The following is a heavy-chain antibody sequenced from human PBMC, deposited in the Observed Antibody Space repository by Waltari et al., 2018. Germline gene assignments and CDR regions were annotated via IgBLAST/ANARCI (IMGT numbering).Heavy chain of an antibody. CDR1: GDSIRGSYW. Sequence: QVQLQESGPGLVKTSGTLSVTCAVSGDSIRGSYWWSWVRPPPGKGLEWIGQIHGSGRSNYNPSLESRVTVSIDTSNNHFSLKVTSATAADTAVYYCARDRGRGLYLDSWGQGTLVTVSP. D-gene: IGHD2-15*01. J-gene: IGHJ4*02. CDR3: ARDRGRGLYLDS. V-gene: IGHV4-4*02. CDR2: IHGSGRS.